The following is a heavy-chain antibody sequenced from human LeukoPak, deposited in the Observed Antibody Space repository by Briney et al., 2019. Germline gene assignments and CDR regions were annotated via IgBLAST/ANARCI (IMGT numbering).Heavy chain of an antibody. CDR2: ISDSGGDS. J-gene: IGHJ4*02. V-gene: IGHV3-23*01. D-gene: IGHD1-26*01. CDR3: TKGGSYAPLDY. Sequence: GGSLRLSCAASGFTFSSSAMTWVRQAPGKGLEWVSAISDSGGDSIYTGSVKGRFTISRDNSKNTLYLQMNTLRAEDTAVYFCTKGGSYAPLDYWGQGTLVTVSS. CDR1: GFTFSSSA.